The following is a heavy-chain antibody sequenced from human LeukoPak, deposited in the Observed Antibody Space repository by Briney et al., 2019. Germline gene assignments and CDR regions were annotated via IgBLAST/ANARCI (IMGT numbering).Heavy chain of an antibody. CDR2: FDPEDGET. CDR3: ATIHAYCTNGACYRVGDYFDY. J-gene: IGHJ4*02. Sequence: ASVKVSCKVSGYTLTELSMHWVRQAPGKGLEWMGGFDPEDGETIYAQKFQGRVTMTEDTSTDTAYMELSSLRSEDTAVYYCATIHAYCTNGACYRVGDYFDYWGQGTLVTVSS. V-gene: IGHV1-24*01. CDR1: GYTLTELS. D-gene: IGHD2-8*01.